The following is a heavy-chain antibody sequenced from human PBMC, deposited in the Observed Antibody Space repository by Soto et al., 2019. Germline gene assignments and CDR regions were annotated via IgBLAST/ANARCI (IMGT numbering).Heavy chain of an antibody. D-gene: IGHD4-17*01. J-gene: IGHJ4*02. Sequence: SETLSLTCTVSGGSISSYYWSWIRQPPRKGLEWIGYIYYSGSTNYNPSLKSRVTISVDTSKNQFSLKLSSVTAADTAVYYCARHDPLNCGDYSDYWGQGTLVTVS. V-gene: IGHV4-59*08. CDR3: ARHDPLNCGDYSDY. CDR1: GGSISSYY. CDR2: IYYSGST.